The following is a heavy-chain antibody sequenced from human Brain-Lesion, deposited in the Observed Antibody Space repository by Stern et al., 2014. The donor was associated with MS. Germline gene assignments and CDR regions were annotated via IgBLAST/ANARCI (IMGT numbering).Heavy chain of an antibody. J-gene: IGHJ6*02. D-gene: IGHD2-2*01. V-gene: IGHV4-61*02. CDR2: IFNSGST. Sequence: QVQLGQSGPGLVKPSQTLSLSCTVSGGSISSGGYYWSWIRQPAGKGLEWIGRIFNSGSTGYNPSHKSRVPIPIDTPKNQFSLRLNSMTAADTAVYYCARGRVVPGFQYYATDVWGQGTTVIVSS. CDR1: GGSISSGGYY. CDR3: ARGRVVPGFQYYATDV.